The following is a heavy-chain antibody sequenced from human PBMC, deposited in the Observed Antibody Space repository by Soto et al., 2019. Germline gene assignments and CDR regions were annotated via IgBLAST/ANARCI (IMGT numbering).Heavy chain of an antibody. Sequence: SATLCLTWAVYGGSFSGYYWSWLRPPPGKGLEWIGEINHSGSTNYNPSLKSRVTISVDTSKNQFSLKLSSVTAADTAVYYCARSRVITMVRGVTLDYWGQGTLVTVSS. D-gene: IGHD3-10*01. CDR1: GGSFSGYY. J-gene: IGHJ4*02. CDR3: ARSRVITMVRGVTLDY. CDR2: INHSGST. V-gene: IGHV4-34*01.